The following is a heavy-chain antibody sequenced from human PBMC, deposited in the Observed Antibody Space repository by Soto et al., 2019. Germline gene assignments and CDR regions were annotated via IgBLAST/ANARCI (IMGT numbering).Heavy chain of an antibody. CDR2: IIPILGIA. CDR1: GGTFSSYT. D-gene: IGHD6-6*01. Sequence: QVQLVQSGAEMKKPGSSVKVSCKASGGTFSSYTISWVRQGPGQGLEWMGRIIPILGIANYAQKFQGRVTITADKSTSTAYMELSSQRSEDTAVYYCAFIAARSDYWGQGTLVTVSS. CDR3: AFIAARSDY. J-gene: IGHJ4*02. V-gene: IGHV1-69*02.